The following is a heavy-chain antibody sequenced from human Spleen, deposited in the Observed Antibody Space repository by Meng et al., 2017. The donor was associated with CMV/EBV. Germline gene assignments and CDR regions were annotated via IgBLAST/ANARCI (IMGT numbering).Heavy chain of an antibody. J-gene: IGHJ4*02. CDR1: GFTFSSYA. Sequence: GGSLRLSCAASGFTFSSYAMHWVRQAPGKGLEWVAVISYDGSNKYYADSVKGRFTISRDNSKNTLYLQMNSLRAEDTAVYYCARAHPTPTRGYFDYWGQGTLVTVSS. V-gene: IGHV3-30-3*01. CDR2: ISYDGSNK. CDR3: ARAHPTPTRGYFDY. D-gene: IGHD2-15*01.